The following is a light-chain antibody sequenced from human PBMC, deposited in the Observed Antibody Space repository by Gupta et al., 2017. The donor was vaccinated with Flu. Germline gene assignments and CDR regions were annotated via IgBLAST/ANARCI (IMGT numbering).Light chain of an antibody. CDR1: SSDVGGHKF. J-gene: IGLJ2*01. CDR3: SSHTTNTTLDVV. CDR2: EVS. Sequence: QSALTQPASVSGSPGQSITISCTGSSSDVGGHKFVSWYQQHPDKAPKLLIYEVSDRPSGVSNRFSGSKSVNTASLTISGLQAEDDADYYCSSHTTNTTLDVVFGGGTKLTVL. V-gene: IGLV2-14*01.